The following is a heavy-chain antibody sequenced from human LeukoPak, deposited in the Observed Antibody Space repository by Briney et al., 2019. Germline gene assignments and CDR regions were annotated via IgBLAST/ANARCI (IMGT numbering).Heavy chain of an antibody. V-gene: IGHV3-21*01. Sequence: GGSLRLSCAASGFAFNTYTMNWVRQTPGKGLEWVSSISSTGAYIYHADSMDGRFTVSRDNARNLLYLHMNSLRAKDSAMYFCARVSSNPYSRGYYHFDYWGQGTLVTVSS. J-gene: IGHJ4*02. D-gene: IGHD6-25*01. CDR2: ISSTGAYI. CDR3: ARVSSNPYSRGYYHFDY. CDR1: GFAFNTYT.